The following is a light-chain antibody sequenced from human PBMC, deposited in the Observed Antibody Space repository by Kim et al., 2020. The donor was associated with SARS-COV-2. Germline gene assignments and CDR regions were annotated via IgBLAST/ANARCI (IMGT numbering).Light chain of an antibody. CDR3: LLHYGATQL. V-gene: IGLV7-43*01. CDR2: STN. J-gene: IGLJ3*02. CDR1: TGAVTSAHY. Sequence: PGGTVTLTWASSTGAVTSAHYPNWFQQKHGQTPRPLIYSTNNKHSWTPARFSASLLGGRAALTLSAVQPEDEAIYYCLLHYGATQLFGAGTQLTVL.